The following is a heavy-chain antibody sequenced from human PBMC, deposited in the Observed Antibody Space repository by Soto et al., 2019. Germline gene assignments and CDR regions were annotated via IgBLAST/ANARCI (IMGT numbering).Heavy chain of an antibody. CDR2: IYPADSDT. J-gene: IGHJ3*02. Sequence: PGESLKISCKGSGYSFTSFWIGWVRQMPGKGLDWMGIIYPADSDTRYSPSFQGQVTISADKSISTAYLQWSSLKASDTAMYYFARPGPFGGVDDAFDIWGQGTMVTVSS. CDR1: GYSFTSFW. D-gene: IGHD3-16*01. CDR3: ARPGPFGGVDDAFDI. V-gene: IGHV5-51*01.